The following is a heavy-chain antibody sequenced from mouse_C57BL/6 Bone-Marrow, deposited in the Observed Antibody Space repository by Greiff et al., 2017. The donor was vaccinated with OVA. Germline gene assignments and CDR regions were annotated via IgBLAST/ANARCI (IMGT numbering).Heavy chain of an antibody. CDR2: IDPSDSYT. CDR3: ARPLITTVLATGYFDV. D-gene: IGHD1-1*01. V-gene: IGHV1-50*01. J-gene: IGHJ1*03. Sequence: QVQLQQPGAELVKPGASVKLSCKASGYTFTSYWMQWVKQRPGQGLEWIGEIDPSDSYTNYNQKFKGKATLTVDTSSSTAYMQLSSLTSEDSAVYYCARPLITTVLATGYFDVWGTGTTVTVSS. CDR1: GYTFTSYW.